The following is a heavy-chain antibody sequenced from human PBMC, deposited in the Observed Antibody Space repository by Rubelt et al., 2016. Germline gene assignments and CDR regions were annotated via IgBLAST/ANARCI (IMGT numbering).Heavy chain of an antibody. V-gene: IGHV1-69*10. J-gene: IGHJ6*02. Sequence: WMGGIIPILGIANYAQKFQGRVTITADNSTSTAYMELSSLRSEDTAVYYCARLTTVTTPIYGMDVWGQGTTVTVSS. CDR3: ARLTTVTTPIYGMDV. CDR2: IIPILGIA. D-gene: IGHD4-17*01.